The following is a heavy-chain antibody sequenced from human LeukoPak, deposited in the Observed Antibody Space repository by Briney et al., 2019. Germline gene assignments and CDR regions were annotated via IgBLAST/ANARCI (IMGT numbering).Heavy chain of an antibody. CDR1: GGTFSSYA. D-gene: IGHD6-13*01. CDR2: IIPILGIA. Sequence: ASVKVSCKASGGTFSSYAISWVRQAPGQGLEWMGRIIPILGIANYAQKFQGRVTITADKSTSTAYMELSSLRSEDMAVYYCARDRALYSSSWYTWGQGTLVTVSS. V-gene: IGHV1-69*04. J-gene: IGHJ5*02. CDR3: ARDRALYSSSWYT.